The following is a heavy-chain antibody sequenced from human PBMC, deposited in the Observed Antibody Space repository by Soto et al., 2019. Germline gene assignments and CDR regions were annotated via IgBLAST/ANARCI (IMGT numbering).Heavy chain of an antibody. D-gene: IGHD2-2*01. Sequence: EVQLVESGGGLVQPGGSLRLSCAASGFTFSSYLMHWVRQAPGKGLVWVSRINSDGSSTTYADSVKGRFTISRDNAKNTLSLQLNSLRAEDTAVYYCARVGTVVVPSPITYNYYYMDVWGKGTTVTVSS. CDR1: GFTFSSYL. J-gene: IGHJ6*03. CDR3: ARVGTVVVPSPITYNYYYMDV. V-gene: IGHV3-74*01. CDR2: INSDGSST.